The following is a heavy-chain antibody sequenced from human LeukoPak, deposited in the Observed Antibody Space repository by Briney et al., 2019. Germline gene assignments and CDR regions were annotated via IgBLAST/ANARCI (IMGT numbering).Heavy chain of an antibody. CDR3: ARGARVAARRYFDY. D-gene: IGHD6-6*01. Sequence: PGGSLRLSCAASGFTFSSYAMHWVRQAPGKGLEWVAVISYDGSNKYYADSVKGRFTISRDNAKNSLYLQMNSLRAEDTAVYYCARGARVAARRYFDYWGQGTLVTVSS. J-gene: IGHJ4*02. V-gene: IGHV3-30-3*01. CDR2: ISYDGSNK. CDR1: GFTFSSYA.